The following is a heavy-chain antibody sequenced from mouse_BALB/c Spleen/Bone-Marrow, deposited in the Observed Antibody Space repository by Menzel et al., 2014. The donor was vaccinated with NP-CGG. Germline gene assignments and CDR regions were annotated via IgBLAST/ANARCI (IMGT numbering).Heavy chain of an antibody. Sequence: VQLQQSGPELVKPGASVKISCRASGYAFSSSWMNWVKQRPGQGLEGIGRIYPGDGDTNYNGKFKGKATLTADKSSSTAYMQLSSLTSVDSAVYFCARTYGSSYFVYWGQGTLVTVSA. V-gene: IGHV1-82*01. D-gene: IGHD1-1*01. CDR2: IYPGDGDT. CDR3: ARTYGSSYFVY. CDR1: GYAFSSSW. J-gene: IGHJ3*01.